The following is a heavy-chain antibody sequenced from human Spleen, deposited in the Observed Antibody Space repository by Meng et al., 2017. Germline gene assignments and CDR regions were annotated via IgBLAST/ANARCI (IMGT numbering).Heavy chain of an antibody. D-gene: IGHD3-22*01. V-gene: IGHV1-46*01. CDR2: INPSGGST. Sequence: ASVKVSCKASGYTFTGYYMHWVRQAPGQGLEWMGIINPSGGSTSYAQKFQGRVTMTRDTSTSTVYMELSSLRSEDTAVYYCARARPRTIVVVNFAFDIWGQGTMVTVSS. CDR3: ARARPRTIVVVNFAFDI. J-gene: IGHJ3*02. CDR1: GYTFTGYY.